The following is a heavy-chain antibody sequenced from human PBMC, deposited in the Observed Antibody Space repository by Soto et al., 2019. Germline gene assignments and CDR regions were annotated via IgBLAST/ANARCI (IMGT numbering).Heavy chain of an antibody. CDR1: GFTFSSYA. Sequence: GGSLRLSCAASGFTFSSYAMSWVRQAPGKGLEWVSAISGSGGSTYYADSVKGRFTISRDNSKNTLYLQMNSLRAEDTAVYYCAKVFSPHYYDSSGLEGLWYFDYWGQGTLVTVSS. V-gene: IGHV3-23*01. CDR3: AKVFSPHYYDSSGLEGLWYFDY. J-gene: IGHJ4*02. CDR2: ISGSGGST. D-gene: IGHD3-22*01.